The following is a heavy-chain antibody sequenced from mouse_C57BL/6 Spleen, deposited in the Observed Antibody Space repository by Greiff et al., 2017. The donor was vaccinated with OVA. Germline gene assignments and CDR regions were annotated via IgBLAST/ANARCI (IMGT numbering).Heavy chain of an antibody. V-gene: IGHV1-55*01. CDR1: GYTFTSYW. Sequence: QVQLQQPGVELVKPGASVKMSCKASGYTFTSYWITWVKQRPGQGLEWIGDIYPGSGSTNYNEKFKGKATLAVDTSSSTAYMQLSSLTSEDSAVYYGGRDGYGGGLAYWGQGTLVTVSA. D-gene: IGHD2-3*01. CDR3: GRDGYGGGLAY. CDR2: IYPGSGST. J-gene: IGHJ3*01.